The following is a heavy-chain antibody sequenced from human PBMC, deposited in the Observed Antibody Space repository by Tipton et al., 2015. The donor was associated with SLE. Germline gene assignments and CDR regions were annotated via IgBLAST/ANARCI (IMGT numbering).Heavy chain of an antibody. J-gene: IGHJ2*01. CDR2: ISGSGGST. D-gene: IGHD2-21*02. CDR3: AKEGGDYRWYFDL. CDR1: GFTFSSYA. V-gene: IGHV3-23*01. Sequence: SLRLSCAASGFTFSSYAMSWVRQAPGKGLEWASAISGSGGSTYYADSVKGRFTISRDNSKNTLYLQMNSLRAEDTAVYYCAKEGGDYRWYFDLWGRGTLVTVSS.